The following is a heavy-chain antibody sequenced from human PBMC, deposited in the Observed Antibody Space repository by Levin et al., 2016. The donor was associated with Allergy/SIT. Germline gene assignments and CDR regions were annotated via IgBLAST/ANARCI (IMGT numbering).Heavy chain of an antibody. CDR2: MNPNSGNT. D-gene: IGHD4-17*01. Sequence: ASVKVSCKASGYTFTSYDINWVRQATGQGLEWMGWMNPNSGNTGYAQKFQGRVTMTRNTSISTAYMELSSLRSEDTAVYYCARKVTTVTTLGLGDAFDIWGQGTMVTVSS. V-gene: IGHV1-8*01. CDR1: GYTFTSYD. CDR3: ARKVTTVTTLGLGDAFDI. J-gene: IGHJ3*02.